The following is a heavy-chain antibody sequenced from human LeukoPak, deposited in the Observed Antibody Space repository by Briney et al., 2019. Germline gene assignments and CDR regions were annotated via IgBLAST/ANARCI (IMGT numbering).Heavy chain of an antibody. V-gene: IGHV3-30*02. D-gene: IGHD2-2*01. CDR3: AKVGGYCSSTSCRRDY. J-gene: IGHJ4*02. CDR2: IRYDGSNK. CDR1: GFTFSSYG. Sequence: GSLRLSCAASGFTFSSYGMHWVRQAPGKGLGWVAFIRYDGSNKYYADSVKGRFTISRDNSKNTLYLQMNSLRAEDTAVYYCAKVGGYCSSTSCRRDYWGQGTLVTVSS.